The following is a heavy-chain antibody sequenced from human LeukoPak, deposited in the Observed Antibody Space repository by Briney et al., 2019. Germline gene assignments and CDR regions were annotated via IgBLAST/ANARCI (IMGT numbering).Heavy chain of an antibody. V-gene: IGHV1-69*13. CDR1: GGTFSSYA. J-gene: IGHJ4*02. CDR3: ARGGVEYSSPPEGDYFDY. Sequence: ASVKVSCKASGGTFSSYAISWVRQAPGQGLEWMGGIIPIFGTANYAQKFQGRVTITADESTSTAYMELSSLRSEDTAVYYCARGGVEYSSPPEGDYFDYWGQGTLVTVSS. CDR2: IIPIFGTA. D-gene: IGHD6-6*01.